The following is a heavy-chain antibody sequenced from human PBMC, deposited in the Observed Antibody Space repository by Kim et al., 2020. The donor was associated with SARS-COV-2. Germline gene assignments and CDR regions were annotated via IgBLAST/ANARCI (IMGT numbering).Heavy chain of an antibody. CDR3: TTFGNPNRRYCSSTSCYTDAFDI. J-gene: IGHJ3*02. Sequence: GGSLRLSCAASGFTFSNAWMSWVRQAPGKGLEWVGRIKSKTDGGTTDYAAPVKGRFTISRDDSKNTLYLQMNSLKTEDTAVYYCTTFGNPNRRYCSSTSCYTDAFDIWGQGTMVTVSS. V-gene: IGHV3-15*01. D-gene: IGHD2-2*02. CDR1: GFTFSNAW. CDR2: IKSKTDGGTT.